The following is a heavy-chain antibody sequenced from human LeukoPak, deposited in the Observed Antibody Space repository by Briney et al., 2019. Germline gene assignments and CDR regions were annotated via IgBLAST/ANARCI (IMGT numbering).Heavy chain of an antibody. CDR3: ARGTPYSSGWYPPVRFGY. V-gene: IGHV4-39*07. CDR2: IYYSGNT. D-gene: IGHD6-19*01. J-gene: IGHJ4*02. Sequence: SETLSLTCTVSGGSISSSSYYWGWIRQPPGKGLEWIGNIYYSGNTFYNPSLKSRVTISVDTSKNQFSLKLSSVTAADTAVYYCARGTPYSSGWYPPVRFGYWGQGTLVTVSS. CDR1: GGSISSSSYY.